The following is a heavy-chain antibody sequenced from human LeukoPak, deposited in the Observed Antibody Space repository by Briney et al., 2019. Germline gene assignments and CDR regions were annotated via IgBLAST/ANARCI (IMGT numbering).Heavy chain of an antibody. Sequence: GGSLRLSCAASGFTFSSYAMRWVRQAPGKGLEWVSGTTGSGGSTFYADSVKGRFTISRDNSRNTLYLQMNRLRAEDTAVYYCAKDSNRYGDFDYWGQGTLVTVSS. CDR3: AKDSNRYGDFDY. J-gene: IGHJ4*02. V-gene: IGHV3-23*01. CDR2: TTGSGGST. CDR1: GFTFSSYA. D-gene: IGHD4-17*01.